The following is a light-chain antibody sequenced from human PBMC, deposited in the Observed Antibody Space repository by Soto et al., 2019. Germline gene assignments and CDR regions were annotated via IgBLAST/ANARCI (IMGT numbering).Light chain of an antibody. CDR3: QQYGSSRLT. CDR2: GAS. Sequence: EIVLTQSPGTLSLSPGERATLSCRASQSVSSSYLAWYQQKPGQAPRLLIYGASSRATGIPDRFSGSGSGTDFTLTLSRLEPEDCAVYYCQQYGSSRLTFGGGTKVEIK. V-gene: IGKV3-20*01. CDR1: QSVSSSY. J-gene: IGKJ4*01.